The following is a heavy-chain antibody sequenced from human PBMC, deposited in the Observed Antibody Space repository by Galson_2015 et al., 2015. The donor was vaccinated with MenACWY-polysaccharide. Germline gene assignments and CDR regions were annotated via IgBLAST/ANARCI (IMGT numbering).Heavy chain of an antibody. V-gene: IGHV3-30*04. CDR2: MSHDGYSK. CDR1: AFTLHRYI. CDR3: AIEGGSSGRSGYFDP. Sequence: SLRLSCADSAFTLHRYIIHWVRQAPGKGLEWVAAMSHDGYSKYYIDSAKGRFTISRDSSNNVVHLQMDSLRPEDTADYYCAIEGGSSGRSGYFDPWGQGTLVTVSS. D-gene: IGHD6-19*01. J-gene: IGHJ4*02.